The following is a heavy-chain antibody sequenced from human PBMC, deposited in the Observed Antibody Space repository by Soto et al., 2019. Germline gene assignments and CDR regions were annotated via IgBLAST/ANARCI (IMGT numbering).Heavy chain of an antibody. Sequence: QVQLVESGGGVVQPGRSLRLSCAASGFTFSSDGIHWVRQAPGKGLEWVAVIWYDGSNKYYADSVKGRFTISRDNSKNPLYRQMNSLRDEDTAVYYCARDHRVEGYFDYWGQGTLVTVCS. CDR2: IWYDGSNK. CDR3: ARDHRVEGYFDY. J-gene: IGHJ4*02. CDR1: GFTFSSDG. V-gene: IGHV3-33*01.